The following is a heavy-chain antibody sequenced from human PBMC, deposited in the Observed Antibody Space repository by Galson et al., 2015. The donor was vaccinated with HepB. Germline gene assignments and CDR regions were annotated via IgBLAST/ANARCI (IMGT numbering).Heavy chain of an antibody. CDR1: GFTFSSYW. D-gene: IGHD3-22*01. CDR2: IKQDGSEK. CDR3: ARDPEYYYDSSGYYFDY. Sequence: SLRLSCAASGFTFSSYWMSWVRQAPGKGLEWVANIKQDGSEKYYVDSVKGRFTISRDNAKNSLYLQMNSLRAEDTAVYYCARDPEYYYDSSGYYFDYWGQGTLVTVSS. J-gene: IGHJ4*02. V-gene: IGHV3-7*03.